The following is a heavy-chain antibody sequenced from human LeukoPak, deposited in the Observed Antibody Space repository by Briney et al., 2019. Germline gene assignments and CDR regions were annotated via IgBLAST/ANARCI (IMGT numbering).Heavy chain of an antibody. J-gene: IGHJ6*02. D-gene: IGHD5-12*01. V-gene: IGHV1-18*01. CDR2: ISAYNGNT. CDR1: GYTFTSYG. Sequence: ASVKVSCKASGYTFTSYGISWVRQAPGQGLEWMGWISAYNGNTNYAQKLQGRVTMTTDTSTSTAYMELRSLRSDDTAVYYCARDWRGYDLGYYYYYGMDVWGQGTTVTVSS. CDR3: ARDWRGYDLGYYYYYGMDV.